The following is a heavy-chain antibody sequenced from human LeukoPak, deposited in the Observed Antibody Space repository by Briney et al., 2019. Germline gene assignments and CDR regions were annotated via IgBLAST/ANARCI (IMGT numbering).Heavy chain of an antibody. Sequence: GGSLRLSCAASGFTFSTYWMHWVRQAPGKGLVWVSRSKNDGSSTSYADSVKGRFTISRDNAKNTLYLQMNSLRAEDTAVYYCEREGARIGGQTDASDIWGQGTMVTVS. CDR2: SKNDGSST. CDR1: GFTFSTYW. CDR3: EREGARIGGQTDASDI. D-gene: IGHD3-16*01. V-gene: IGHV3-74*01. J-gene: IGHJ3*02.